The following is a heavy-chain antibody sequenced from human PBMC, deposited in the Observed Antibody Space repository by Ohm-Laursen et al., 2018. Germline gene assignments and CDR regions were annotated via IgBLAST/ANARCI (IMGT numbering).Heavy chain of an antibody. Sequence: GTLSLTCTVSGGSISNYYWSWIRQPAGKGLEWIGRIDSSGITNYNPSLMSRVTMSVDTSKNQISLKLSSVTAADTAVYYCGRDPSFGVVNWFDPWGQGTLVTVSS. J-gene: IGHJ5*02. CDR3: GRDPSFGVVNWFDP. CDR2: IDSSGIT. CDR1: GGSISNYY. V-gene: IGHV4-4*07. D-gene: IGHD3-3*01.